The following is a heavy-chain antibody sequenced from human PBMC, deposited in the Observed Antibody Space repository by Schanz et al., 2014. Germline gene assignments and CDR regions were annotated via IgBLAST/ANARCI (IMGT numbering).Heavy chain of an antibody. D-gene: IGHD3-10*01. CDR3: AKDPPRGVRTPIKPTLDY. Sequence: EVQLVESGGGLVQPGGSLRLSCAVSGSTFSNYWMTWVRQAPGKGLEWVSGISGTGTKTYYADSVKSRFTISRDNSKNTVFLQMSSLRPEDTAVYYCAKDPPRGVRTPIKPTLDYWGQGTRVTVS. J-gene: IGHJ4*02. CDR2: ISGTGTKT. V-gene: IGHV3-23*04. CDR1: GSTFSNYW.